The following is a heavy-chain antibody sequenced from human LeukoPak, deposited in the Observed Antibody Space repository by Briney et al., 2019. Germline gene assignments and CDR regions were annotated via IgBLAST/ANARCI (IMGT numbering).Heavy chain of an antibody. CDR2: ISWNSVRI. Sequence: GGSLRLSCAASGFTFDDYAMHWVRHAPGRGLEWVSGISWNSVRIDYADSVKGRFTISRDNAKNSLYLQMNSLRAEDAAFYYFSKYMGGGNSGFVAFDIWGQGTMVTVPS. V-gene: IGHV3-9*01. D-gene: IGHD4-23*01. CDR1: GFTFDDYA. CDR3: SKYMGGGNSGFVAFDI. J-gene: IGHJ3*02.